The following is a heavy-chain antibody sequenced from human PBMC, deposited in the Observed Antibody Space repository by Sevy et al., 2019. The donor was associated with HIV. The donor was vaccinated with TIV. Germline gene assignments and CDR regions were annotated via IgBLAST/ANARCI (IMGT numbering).Heavy chain of an antibody. J-gene: IGHJ4*02. V-gene: IGHV3-11*06. CDR3: ARAGYYYDSSGYYGGDYFDY. Sequence: GGSLRLSCAASGFTFSDYYMSWIRQAPGKGLEWVSYISSSRSYTNYADSVKGRFTISRDNAKNSMYLQMNSPRAEDTAVYYCARAGYYYDSSGYYGGDYFDYWGQGTLVTVSS. CDR1: GFTFSDYY. D-gene: IGHD3-22*01. CDR2: ISSSRSYT.